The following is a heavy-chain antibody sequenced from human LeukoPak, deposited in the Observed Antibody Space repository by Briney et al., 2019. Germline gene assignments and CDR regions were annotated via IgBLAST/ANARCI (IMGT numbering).Heavy chain of an antibody. Sequence: PGGSLRLSCAASGFTFPNTWMSWVRQAPGKGLEWVGRIKSKTDGGTADYAAPGKGRFTISRDDSKNTMYLQMNSLKTENTAVYYCITWRWFDPWGQGTLVTVSS. CDR3: ITWRWFDP. CDR1: GFTFPNTW. J-gene: IGHJ5*02. V-gene: IGHV3-15*01. CDR2: IKSKTDGGTA.